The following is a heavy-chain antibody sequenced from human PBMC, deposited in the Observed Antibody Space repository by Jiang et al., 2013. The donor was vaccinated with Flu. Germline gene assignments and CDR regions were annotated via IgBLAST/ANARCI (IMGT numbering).Heavy chain of an antibody. CDR3: ARAQGGYSYGAGDLDY. D-gene: IGHD5-18*01. V-gene: IGHV4-30-4*01. CDR1: GGSISSGDYY. CDR2: IYYSGST. J-gene: IGHJ4*02. Sequence: SGGSISSGDYYWSWIRQPPRKGLEWIGYIYYSGSTYYNPSLKSRVTISVDTSKNQFSLKLSSVTAADTAVYYCARAQGGYSYGAGDLDYWGQGTLVTVSS.